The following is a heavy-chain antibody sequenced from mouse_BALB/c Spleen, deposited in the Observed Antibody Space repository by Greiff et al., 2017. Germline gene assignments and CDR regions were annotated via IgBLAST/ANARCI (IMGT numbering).Heavy chain of an antibody. V-gene: IGHV10S3*01. CDR1: GFTFNTNA. Sequence: EVQLVETGGGLVQPKGSLKLSCAASGFTFNTNAMNWVRQSPGKVLEWVARIRSKSNNYATYYADSVKDRFTISRDDSQSMLYLQMNNLKTEDTAMYYCVREGDFWFAYWGQGTLVTVSA. CDR3: VREGDFWFAY. J-gene: IGHJ3*01. CDR2: IRSKSNNYAT.